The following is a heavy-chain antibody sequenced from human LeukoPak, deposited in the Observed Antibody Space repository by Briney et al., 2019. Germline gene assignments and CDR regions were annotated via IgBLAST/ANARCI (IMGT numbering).Heavy chain of an antibody. CDR3: AKDITATAIRSYFDY. CDR1: GFTFDDYA. Sequence: SLRLSCAASGFTFDDYAMHWVRQAPGKGLEWVSGISWNSGSIGYADSVKGRFTVSRDNAKNSLYLQMNSLRAEDTALYYCAKDITATAIRSYFDYWGQGTLVTVSS. J-gene: IGHJ4*02. CDR2: ISWNSGSI. D-gene: IGHD2-2*02. V-gene: IGHV3-9*01.